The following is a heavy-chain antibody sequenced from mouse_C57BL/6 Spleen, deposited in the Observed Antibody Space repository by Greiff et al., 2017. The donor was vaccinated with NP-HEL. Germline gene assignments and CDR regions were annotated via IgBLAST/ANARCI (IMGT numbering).Heavy chain of an antibody. D-gene: IGHD1-1*01. V-gene: IGHV7-3*01. Sequence: DVKLQESGGGLVQPGGSLSLSCAASGFTFTDYYMSWVRQPPGKALEWLGFIRNKANGYTTEYSASVKGRFTISRDNSQSILYLQMNALRAEDSATYYCASPTVVATSDWYFDVWGTGTTVTVSS. J-gene: IGHJ1*03. CDR2: IRNKANGYTT. CDR3: ASPTVVATSDWYFDV. CDR1: GFTFTDYY.